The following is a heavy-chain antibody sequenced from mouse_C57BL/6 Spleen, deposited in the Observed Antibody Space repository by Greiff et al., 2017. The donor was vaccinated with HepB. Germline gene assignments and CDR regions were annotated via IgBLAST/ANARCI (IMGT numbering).Heavy chain of an antibody. CDR1: GYTFTSYW. CDR3: ARRPFSYAMDY. J-gene: IGHJ4*01. V-gene: IGHV1-69*01. CDR2: IDPSDSYT. Sequence: QVQLQQSGAELVMPGASVKLSCKASGYTFTSYWMHWVKQRPGQGLEWIGEIDPSDSYTNYNQKFKGKSTLTVDKSSSTAYMQLSSLTSEDSAVYYCARRPFSYAMDYWGQGTSVTVSS.